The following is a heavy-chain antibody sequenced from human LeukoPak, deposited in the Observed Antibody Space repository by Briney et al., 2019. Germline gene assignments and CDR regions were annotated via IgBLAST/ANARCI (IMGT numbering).Heavy chain of an antibody. Sequence: SETLSLTCAVYGGSFSGYYWCWIRQPPGKGLEWIGEINHNGSTNYNQSLKSRVTISVDSSTNHFSLKLSSVTAADTAVYYCARDFSSSSSVYYYYYLDVWGKGTTVTVSS. CDR3: ARDFSSSSSVYYYYYLDV. CDR2: INHNGST. CDR1: GGSFSGYY. V-gene: IGHV4-34*01. D-gene: IGHD6-6*01. J-gene: IGHJ6*03.